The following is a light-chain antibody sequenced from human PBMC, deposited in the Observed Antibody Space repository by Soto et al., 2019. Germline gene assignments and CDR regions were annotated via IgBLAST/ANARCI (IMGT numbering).Light chain of an antibody. Sequence: QSALTQPRSVSGSPGQSVTISCTGTSSDVGGYNYVSWYQQYSGKAPKVMIYDVSKRPSGVPDRFSGSKSGNTASLTISWLQAEDDADYYCCSYADTNTFVFGTGTKVTVL. CDR2: DVS. V-gene: IGLV2-11*01. CDR3: CSYADTNTFV. J-gene: IGLJ1*01. CDR1: SSDVGGYNY.